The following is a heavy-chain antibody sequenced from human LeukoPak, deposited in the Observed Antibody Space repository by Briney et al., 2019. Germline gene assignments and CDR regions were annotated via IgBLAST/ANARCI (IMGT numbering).Heavy chain of an antibody. CDR3: VCPWFGELSSSAFDI. CDR2: IYTSGST. Sequence: PSETLSLTCTVSGGSISSGSYYWSWIRQPAGKGLEWIGRIYTSGSTNYNPSLKSRVTISVDTSKNQFSLKLSSVTAADTAVYYCVCPWFGELSSSAFDIWGQGTMVTVSS. J-gene: IGHJ3*02. D-gene: IGHD3-10*01. V-gene: IGHV4-61*02. CDR1: GGSISSGSYY.